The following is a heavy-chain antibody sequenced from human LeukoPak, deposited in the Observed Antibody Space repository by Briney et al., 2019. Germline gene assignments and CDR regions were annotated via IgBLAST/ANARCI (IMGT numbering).Heavy chain of an antibody. CDR1: GYSLSSGYY. D-gene: IGHD3-10*01. V-gene: IGHV4-38-2*01. CDR2: SYRSGST. Sequence: PAETLSLTRAVSGYSLSSGYYWGWIRQPPGKGLEWIGISYRSGSTYYNPSLKRRVTISVDTSKNQFSLKLSSVTAADTAVYYCARTRSRSGTLYYWGQGALVTVSS. J-gene: IGHJ4*02. CDR3: ARTRSRSGTLYY.